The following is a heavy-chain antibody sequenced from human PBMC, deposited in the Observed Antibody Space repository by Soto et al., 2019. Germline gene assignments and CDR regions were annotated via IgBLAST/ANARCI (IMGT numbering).Heavy chain of an antibody. CDR1: GFSVSATS. Sequence: PGGSLRLSCVVSGFSVSATSIFWVRQATGKGLEWVSLMHRGGTTDNADSVKGRFTTSRDKSKNMLYLHMNGLRVEDTAVYYCARVNTTLVDHFDCWGQGTLVTVSS. J-gene: IGHJ4*02. V-gene: IGHV3-53*01. D-gene: IGHD5-18*01. CDR2: MHRGGTT. CDR3: ARVNTTLVDHFDC.